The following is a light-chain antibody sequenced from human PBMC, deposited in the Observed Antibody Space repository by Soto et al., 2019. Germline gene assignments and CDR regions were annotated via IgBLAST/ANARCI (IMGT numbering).Light chain of an antibody. V-gene: IGLV2-14*03. J-gene: IGLJ2*01. CDR2: DVS. CDR3: SSSTSSSTLVV. CDR1: SSDVGGYNY. Sequence: QSALTQPASVSGSPGQSITISCTGTSSDVGGYNYVSWYQHHPGKAPKLMIYDVSNRPSGVSNRFSGSKSGNTASLTISGVQADDEDDYYCSSSTSSSTLVVFGGGTKVTVL.